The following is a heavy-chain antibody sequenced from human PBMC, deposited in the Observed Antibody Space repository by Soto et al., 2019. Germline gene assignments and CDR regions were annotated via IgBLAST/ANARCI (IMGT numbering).Heavy chain of an antibody. CDR1: GYTFTSYG. CDR3: ARPRGHSYGFDY. CDR2: NSGYNGNT. J-gene: IGHJ4*02. D-gene: IGHD5-18*01. Sequence: QVQLVQSGAEVKKPGASVKVSCKASGYTFTSYGISWVRQAPGQGLEWMGWNSGYNGNTNYARKLQGRVTMTTDTSSITASMELRRLRPDDTAVCSCARPRGHSYGFDYWGPGTLVTVSS. V-gene: IGHV1-18*01.